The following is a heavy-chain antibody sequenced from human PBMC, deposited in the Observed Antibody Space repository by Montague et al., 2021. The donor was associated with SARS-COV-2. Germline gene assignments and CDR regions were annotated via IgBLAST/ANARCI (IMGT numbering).Heavy chain of an antibody. CDR3: VREHPYGGPLGAYDI. Sequence: SETLSLTCTVSGGSITGYYWSWLRRSPGKGLEWIAYIYDGGAVNYNPYLGSRVTISTDTSKNQLSLKVNSVTAADTAVYYCVREHPYGGPLGAYDIWGQGTVVTVSS. CDR2: IYDGGAV. CDR1: GGSITGYY. J-gene: IGHJ3*02. V-gene: IGHV4-59*01. D-gene: IGHD4-23*01.